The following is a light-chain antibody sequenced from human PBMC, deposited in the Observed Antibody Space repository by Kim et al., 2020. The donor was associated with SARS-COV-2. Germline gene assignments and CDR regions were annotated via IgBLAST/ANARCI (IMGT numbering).Light chain of an antibody. CDR2: GAS. Sequence: SVSPGERATLSCRASQIVSSNLAWYQQKPGQAPRLLIYGASTRATGIPARFSGSGSGTEFTLTISSLQSEDFAVYYCQQYNNWSYTFGQGTKLEI. V-gene: IGKV3-15*01. CDR1: QIVSSN. CDR3: QQYNNWSYT. J-gene: IGKJ2*01.